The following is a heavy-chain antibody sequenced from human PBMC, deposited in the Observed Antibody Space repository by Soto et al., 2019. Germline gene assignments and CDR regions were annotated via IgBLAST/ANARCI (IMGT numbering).Heavy chain of an antibody. D-gene: IGHD2-8*01. CDR1: GFTFSSYA. Sequence: PGGSLRLSCAASGFTFSSYAMLWVRQAPGKGLEWVAVISYDGSNKYYADSVKGRFTISRDNSKNTLYLQMNSLRAEDTAVYYCARGAKGNIVLMVYASDYWGQGTLVTVSS. CDR3: ARGAKGNIVLMVYASDY. V-gene: IGHV3-30-3*01. J-gene: IGHJ4*02. CDR2: ISYDGSNK.